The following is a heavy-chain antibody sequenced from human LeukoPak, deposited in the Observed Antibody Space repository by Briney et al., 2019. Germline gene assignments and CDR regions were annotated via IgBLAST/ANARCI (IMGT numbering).Heavy chain of an antibody. Sequence: SETLSLTCTVSGGSISSSSYYWGWIRQPPGKGLEWFGSIYYSGSTYYNPSLKSRVTISVDTSKNQFSLKLSSVTAADTAVYYCARKGDSIAARPFDYWGQGTLVTVSS. V-gene: IGHV4-39*01. CDR1: GGSISSSSYY. CDR3: ARKGDSIAARPFDY. CDR2: IYYSGST. J-gene: IGHJ4*02. D-gene: IGHD6-6*01.